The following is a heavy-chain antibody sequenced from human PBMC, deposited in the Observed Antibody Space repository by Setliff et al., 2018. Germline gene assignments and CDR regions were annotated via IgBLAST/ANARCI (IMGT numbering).Heavy chain of an antibody. D-gene: IGHD7-27*01. V-gene: IGHV3-74*01. CDR3: AALDWGENFYNVDV. CDR2: INGDATIA. J-gene: IGHJ6*03. CDR1: GFSFNKYW. Sequence: LSCTVYGFSFNKYWMYWVRQAPGKGLEWVSRINGDATIAHYADSVKGRFIISRGNARNALYLQMVSLRGEDTGVYFCAALDWGENFYNVDVWGKGTTVTVS.